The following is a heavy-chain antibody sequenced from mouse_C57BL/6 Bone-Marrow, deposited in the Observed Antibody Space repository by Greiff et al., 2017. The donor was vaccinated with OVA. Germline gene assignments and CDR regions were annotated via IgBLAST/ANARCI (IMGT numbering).Heavy chain of an antibody. D-gene: IGHD2-2*01. Sequence: VQLQQSGAELVRPGTSVKMSCKASGYTFTNYWIGWAKQRPGHGLEWIGDIYPGGGYTNYNEKFKGKATLTADKSSSTAYMQFSSLTSEDSAIYYCARWLRLYYYAMDYWGQGTSVTVSS. V-gene: IGHV1-63*01. J-gene: IGHJ4*01. CDR1: GYTFTNYW. CDR2: IYPGGGYT. CDR3: ARWLRLYYYAMDY.